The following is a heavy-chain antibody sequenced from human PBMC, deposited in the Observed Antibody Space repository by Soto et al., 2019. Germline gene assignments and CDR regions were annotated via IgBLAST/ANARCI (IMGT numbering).Heavy chain of an antibody. D-gene: IGHD2-8*01. Sequence: SVKVSCKASGGSFSSYAISWVRQAPGQGLEWMGGVIPVFGSANYAQKFQGRITITADESTDTVYMELSRLRSEDTAVYFCARVRCFNGLCHTADYGMDVWGQGTTVTVSS. J-gene: IGHJ6*02. CDR1: GGSFSSYA. CDR3: ARVRCFNGLCHTADYGMDV. CDR2: VIPVFGSA. V-gene: IGHV1-69*13.